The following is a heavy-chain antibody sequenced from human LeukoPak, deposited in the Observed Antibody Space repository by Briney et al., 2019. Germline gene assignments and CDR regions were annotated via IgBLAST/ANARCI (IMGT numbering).Heavy chain of an antibody. CDR2: IIPIFGTA. CDR1: GGTFSSYA. Sequence: ASVKVSCKASGGTFSSYAISWVRQAPGQGLEWMGGIIPIFGTANYAQKFQGRVTITTDESTSTAYMELSSLRSEDTAVYYCARDSYLGHSNYGWFDPWGQGTLVTVSS. CDR3: ARDSYLGHSNYGWFDP. V-gene: IGHV1-69*05. J-gene: IGHJ5*02. D-gene: IGHD4-11*01.